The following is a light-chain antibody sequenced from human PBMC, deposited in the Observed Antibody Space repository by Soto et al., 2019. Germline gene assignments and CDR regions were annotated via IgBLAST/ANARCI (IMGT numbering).Light chain of an antibody. V-gene: IGKV3-20*01. CDR1: QSVSSNY. CDR3: QQYGSSPT. J-gene: IGKJ2*01. CDR2: GAS. Sequence: EIVLTQSPGTLSLSPGDRATLSCRASQSVSSNYLAWYQQKPGQAPRLLIYGASSRATGIPDSFSGSGSGTDFTLTISRLEPEDFAVYYCQQYGSSPTFGQGTKVDIK.